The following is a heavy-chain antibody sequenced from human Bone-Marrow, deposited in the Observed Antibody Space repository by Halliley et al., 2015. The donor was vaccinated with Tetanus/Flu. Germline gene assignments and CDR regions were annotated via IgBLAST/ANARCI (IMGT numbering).Heavy chain of an antibody. V-gene: IGHV4-61*01. CDR2: VYGSGST. D-gene: IGHD6-25*01. CDR3: ARRGGRSGAFDV. J-gene: IGHJ3*01. CDR1: GGSVRSISTFY. Sequence: TLSLTCTVSGGSVRSISTFYWSWIRQAPGKGLEWIGHVYGSGSTSYNPSLQSRVTISVDTSKNQFSLKLSSVTATDTAVYYCARRGGRSGAFDVWGQGTRVTASS.